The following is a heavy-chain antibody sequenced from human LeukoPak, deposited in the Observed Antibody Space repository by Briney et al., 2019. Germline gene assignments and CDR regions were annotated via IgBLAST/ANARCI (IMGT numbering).Heavy chain of an antibody. D-gene: IGHD3-3*01. CDR1: DGSISSGDYY. Sequence: PSETLSLTCTVSDGSISSGDYYWSWIRQHPGKGLEWIGYIYYSGRTYYNPSLKGRVTISVDTSKNQFSLKLNSVTAADTAVYYCARDRYDSYPMDVWGQGTTVTVSS. CDR2: IYYSGRT. CDR3: ARDRYDSYPMDV. J-gene: IGHJ6*02. V-gene: IGHV4-31*03.